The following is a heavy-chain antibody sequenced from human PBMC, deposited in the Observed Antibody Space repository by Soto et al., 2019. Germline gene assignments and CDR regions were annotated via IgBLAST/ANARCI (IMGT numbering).Heavy chain of an antibody. V-gene: IGHV4-39*01. CDR1: GGSISGDSYY. CDR3: ARPRSGLARDAFDI. D-gene: IGHD3-3*01. Sequence: SGTLSLTCTVAGGSISGDSYYWGWIRKTPEKGFEWIASISYFGSTYYSPTLKSRLLISVDTSKSQFSLKLSSVTAADTAVYYCARPRSGLARDAFDIWGQGTMVTVSS. J-gene: IGHJ3*02. CDR2: ISYFGST.